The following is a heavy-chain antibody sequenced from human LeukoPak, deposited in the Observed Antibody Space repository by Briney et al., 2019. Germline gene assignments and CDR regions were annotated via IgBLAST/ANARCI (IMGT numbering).Heavy chain of an antibody. Sequence: ASVKVSRKASGGTFSSYAISWVRQAPGQGLEWMGGIIPIFGTANYAQKFQGIVTITTDESTSTAYMELSSRRSEDTAVYYCARSGAAVAGTAPFDYWGQGTLVPVSS. CDR1: GGTFSSYA. CDR2: IIPIFGTA. J-gene: IGHJ4*02. CDR3: ARSGAAVAGTAPFDY. V-gene: IGHV1-69*05. D-gene: IGHD6-19*01.